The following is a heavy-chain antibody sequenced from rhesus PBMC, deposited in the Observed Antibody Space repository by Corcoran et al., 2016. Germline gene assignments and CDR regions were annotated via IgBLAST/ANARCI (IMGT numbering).Heavy chain of an antibody. J-gene: IGHJ4*01. V-gene: IGHV4-169*01. Sequence: QLQLQEMGPGLVKHSETLSVTCAVSGGSISSSYWSWVSQARGTGLEWCGYIYGSGSRTQYNPSLKSRVTISKDASNNQFSLNLSSVTAADTAVYYCARFEYGSWSAGYYFDYWGQGVLVTVSS. CDR1: GGSISSSY. D-gene: IGHD6-13*01. CDR3: ARFEYGSWSAGYYFDY. CDR2: IYGSGSRT.